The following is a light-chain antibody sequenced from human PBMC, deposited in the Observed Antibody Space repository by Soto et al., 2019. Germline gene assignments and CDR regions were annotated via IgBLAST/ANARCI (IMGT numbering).Light chain of an antibody. CDR1: SSDIGRYKF. CDR2: EGT. CDR3: SSSKDTNTIVM. J-gene: IGLJ3*02. Sequence: QSALTQPASVSGSPGQSVTISCTGTSSDIGRYKFVSWFQQHPGKAPKLLIFEGTNRPSGVSNRFSGSKSGNTASLTISGLQAEDEAIYFCSSSKDTNTIVMFGAGTKVTV. V-gene: IGLV2-14*01.